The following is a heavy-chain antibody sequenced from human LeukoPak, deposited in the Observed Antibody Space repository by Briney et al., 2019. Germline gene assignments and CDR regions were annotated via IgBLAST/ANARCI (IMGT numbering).Heavy chain of an antibody. CDR3: ASEIAAAGTRWFDP. D-gene: IGHD6-13*01. V-gene: IGHV1-69*01. CDR2: IIPIFGTA. Sequence: SVTVSCTASGGTFTSYAISWVRQAPGQGLEWMGGIIPIFGTANYAQKFQGRVTITADESTSTAYMELSSLRSEDTAVYYCASEIAAAGTRWFDPWGQGTLVTVSS. J-gene: IGHJ5*02. CDR1: GGTFTSYA.